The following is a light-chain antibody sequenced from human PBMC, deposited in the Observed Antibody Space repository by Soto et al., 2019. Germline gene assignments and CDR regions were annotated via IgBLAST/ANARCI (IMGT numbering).Light chain of an antibody. CDR1: QTISNW. V-gene: IGKV1-5*01. CDR3: QQYGSSRT. J-gene: IGKJ1*01. CDR2: DAS. Sequence: TQSPSTLSASAWARFTLTGRASQTISNWFAWYQQKPGKAPKLLIYDASTLESGVPSRFSGSGSGTDFTLTISRLEPEDFAVYYCQQYGSSRTFGQGTKVDIK.